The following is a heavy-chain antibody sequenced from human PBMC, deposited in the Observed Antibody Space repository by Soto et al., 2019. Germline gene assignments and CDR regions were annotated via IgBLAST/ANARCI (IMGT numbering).Heavy chain of an antibody. Sequence: SETLSLTCTVSGGSISSGGYSWSWIRQPPEKGLEWIGYIYHSGSTYYNPSLKSRVTISVDRSKNQFSLKLSSVTAADTAVYYCAAGGGLPRYYWGQGTLVTVSS. CDR3: AAGGGLPRYY. D-gene: IGHD5-12*01. J-gene: IGHJ4*02. CDR2: IYHSGST. CDR1: GGSISSGGYS. V-gene: IGHV4-30-2*01.